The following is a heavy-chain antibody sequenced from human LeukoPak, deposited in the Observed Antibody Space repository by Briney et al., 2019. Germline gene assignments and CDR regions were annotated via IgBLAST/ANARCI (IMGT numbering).Heavy chain of an antibody. CDR1: GGTFSSYA. D-gene: IGHD2-8*01. CDR2: IIPIFGTA. Sequence: GSSVKVSCKASGGTFSSYAISWVRQAPGQGLEWMGRIIPIFGTANYAQRFQGRITITTDESTSTAYMELSSLRSEDTAVYYCASPIMVYDAFDIWGQGTMVTVSS. V-gene: IGHV1-69*05. J-gene: IGHJ3*02. CDR3: ASPIMVYDAFDI.